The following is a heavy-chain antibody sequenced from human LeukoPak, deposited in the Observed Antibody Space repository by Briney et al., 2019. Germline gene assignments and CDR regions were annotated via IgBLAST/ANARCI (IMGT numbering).Heavy chain of an antibody. Sequence: ASETLSLTCTVSGDSVSTNLYYWGWIRQPPGKGLEWIGNLFHSGTTYYNPSLKSRVSISVDTSKNQFSLKLTSVTAADTAVYYCARQGYGRSSFFDHWGQGTLVTVSS. CDR3: ARQGYGRSSFFDH. D-gene: IGHD6-6*01. J-gene: IGHJ4*02. V-gene: IGHV4-39*01. CDR2: LFHSGTT. CDR1: GDSVSTNLYY.